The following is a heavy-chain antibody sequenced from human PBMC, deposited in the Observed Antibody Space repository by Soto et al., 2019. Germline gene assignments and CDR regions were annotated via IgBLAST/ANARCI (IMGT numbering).Heavy chain of an antibody. D-gene: IGHD5-18*01. Sequence: QLQLQESGSGLVKPSRTLSLTCIVSGGSISSGDYSWNWIRQPPGKGLQWIGYISPSGTTYYNPSLKSRLTISLDRSKNHSSLTLSSVTAADTAVYYCARSTALVRQYFDSWGQGTLVTVSS. V-gene: IGHV4-30-2*01. CDR1: GGSISSGDYS. CDR3: ARSTALVRQYFDS. J-gene: IGHJ4*02. CDR2: ISPSGTT.